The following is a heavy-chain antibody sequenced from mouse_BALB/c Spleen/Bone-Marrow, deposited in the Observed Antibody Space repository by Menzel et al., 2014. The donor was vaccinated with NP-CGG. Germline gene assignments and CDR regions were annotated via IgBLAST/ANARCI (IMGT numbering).Heavy chain of an antibody. Sequence: VQLQQSGAELVRPGSSVKISCKASGYAFSAYWMNWVKQRPGQGLEWIGQIYPGDGDTNYNGKFKGIATLTADKSSSTAYMQLSSLTSEDSAVYFCTRSTATFDYWGQGTTLTVSS. J-gene: IGHJ2*01. V-gene: IGHV1-80*01. CDR2: IYPGDGDT. CDR1: GYAFSAYW. CDR3: TRSTATFDY. D-gene: IGHD1-2*01.